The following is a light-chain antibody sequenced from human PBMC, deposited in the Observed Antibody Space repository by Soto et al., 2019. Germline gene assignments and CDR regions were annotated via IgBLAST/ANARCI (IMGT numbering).Light chain of an antibody. J-gene: IGKJ1*01. CDR1: QSVNRY. CDR2: DAS. Sequence: EIVLTQSPATLSLSPGERATLSCRASQSVNRYLAWYQHKVGQAPRLLIYDASSRATDIPARFSGSGSGTDFTLTISSLEPEDFAVYYCHQRSNWPWTFGQGTKVEI. CDR3: HQRSNWPWT. V-gene: IGKV3-11*01.